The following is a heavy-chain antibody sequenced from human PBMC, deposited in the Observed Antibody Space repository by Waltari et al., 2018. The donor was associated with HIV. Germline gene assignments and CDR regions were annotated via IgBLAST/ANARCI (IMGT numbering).Heavy chain of an antibody. Sequence: EVQLLESGGGPVKTGGSLTVSGAAYRFTFGQYSLPWVRQAPGKGLEWVSSISSSGKFVYYADSVKGRFTISRDNAKNSLSLQMNSLRAEDTSVYYCARDSRDTSWSLNWFDPWGQGTLVTVSS. CDR3: ARDSRDTSWSLNWFDP. J-gene: IGHJ5*02. D-gene: IGHD2-2*01. CDR1: RFTFGQYS. V-gene: IGHV3-21*01. CDR2: ISSSGKFV.